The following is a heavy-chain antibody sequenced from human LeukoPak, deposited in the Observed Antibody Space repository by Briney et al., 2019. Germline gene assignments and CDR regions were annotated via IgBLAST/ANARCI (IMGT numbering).Heavy chain of an antibody. D-gene: IGHD6-19*01. CDR2: IYTSGST. Sequence: PGTLSLTCTVSGGSTISYYSSWIRQPAGQGLEWIGRIYTSGSTNYAPSLKSRVTMSVDTSKNQFSLKLSSVTAADTAVYYCARADSGWTSYCYYGMDVWGQGTTVTVSS. CDR1: GGSTISYY. J-gene: IGHJ6*02. CDR3: ARADSGWTSYCYYGMDV. V-gene: IGHV4-4*07.